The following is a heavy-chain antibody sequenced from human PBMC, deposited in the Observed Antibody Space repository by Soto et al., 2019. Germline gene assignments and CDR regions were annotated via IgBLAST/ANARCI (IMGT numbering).Heavy chain of an antibody. J-gene: IGHJ6*03. CDR1: GFTFSSYW. Sequence: GGSLRLSCAASGFTFSSYWMSWVRQAPGMGLEWVANIKQDGSEKYYVDSVKGRFTISRDNAKNSLYLQMNSLRAEDTAVYYCAREGVRGNYYMDVWGKGTTVTVSS. V-gene: IGHV3-7*01. CDR2: IKQDGSEK. D-gene: IGHD3-10*01. CDR3: AREGVRGNYYMDV.